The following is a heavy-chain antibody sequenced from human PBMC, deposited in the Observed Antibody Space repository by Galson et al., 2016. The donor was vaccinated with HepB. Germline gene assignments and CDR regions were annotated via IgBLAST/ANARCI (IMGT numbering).Heavy chain of an antibody. CDR2: INAGNGNT. CDR1: GYTFTNYP. D-gene: IGHD3-3*01. Sequence: SVKVSCKASGYTFTNYPMNWVRQAPGQRLEWMGWINAGNGNTKYSQKFQGRVTITRDTSASIAYMELSSLRSEDTVVYYCASWAGQTSDFWSGPFDYWGQGTLVTVSS. V-gene: IGHV1-3*01. CDR3: ASWAGQTSDFWSGPFDY. J-gene: IGHJ4*02.